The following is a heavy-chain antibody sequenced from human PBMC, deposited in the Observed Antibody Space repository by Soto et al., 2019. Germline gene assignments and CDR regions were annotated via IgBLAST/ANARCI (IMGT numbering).Heavy chain of an antibody. CDR3: ARDRGDTAMNKFYFDY. V-gene: IGHV4-31*03. J-gene: IGHJ4*02. CDR1: GGSISSGGYY. D-gene: IGHD5-18*01. CDR2: IYYGGST. Sequence: QVQLQESGPGLVKPSQTLSLTCTVSGGSISSGGYYWSWIRQHPGQGLEWIGYIYYGGSTYYNRSLNSRVTISVDTSTNQFSLKLSSVTAADSAVYYCARDRGDTAMNKFYFDYGGQGTLVTVSS.